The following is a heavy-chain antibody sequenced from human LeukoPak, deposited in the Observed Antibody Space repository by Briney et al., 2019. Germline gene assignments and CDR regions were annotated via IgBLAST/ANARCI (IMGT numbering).Heavy chain of an antibody. CDR1: GDSVSSNSAA. D-gene: IGHD3-9*01. V-gene: IGHV6-1*01. CDR2: TYYRSKWYN. J-gene: IGHJ5*02. Sequence: SQTLSLTCAISGDSVSSNSAAWNWIRQSPSRGLEWLGRTYYRSKWYNDYAVSVKSRITINPDTSKNQFSLQLNSVTPEDTAVYYCARGHYDILTGYYEDNWFDPWGREPWSPSPQ. CDR3: ARGHYDILTGYYEDNWFDP.